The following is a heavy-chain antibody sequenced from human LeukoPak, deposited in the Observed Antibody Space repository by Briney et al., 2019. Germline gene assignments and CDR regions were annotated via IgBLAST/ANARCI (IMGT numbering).Heavy chain of an antibody. CDR3: AREETGTYYYDSSGGAFDI. CDR1: GFTFSSYA. Sequence: PGGSLRLSCAASGFTFSSYAMHWVRQAPGKGLEWVAVISYDGSNKYYADSVKGRFTISRDNSKNTLYLQMNSLRAEDTAVYYCAREETGTYYYDSSGGAFDIWGQGTMVTVSS. D-gene: IGHD3-22*01. V-gene: IGHV3-30-3*01. CDR2: ISYDGSNK. J-gene: IGHJ3*02.